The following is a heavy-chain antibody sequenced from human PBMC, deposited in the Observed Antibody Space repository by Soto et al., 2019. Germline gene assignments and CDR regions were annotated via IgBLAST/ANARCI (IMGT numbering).Heavy chain of an antibody. CDR3: AKEGVRRYYFEY. D-gene: IGHD2-21*01. Sequence: GGSVRLSCAASGFTFDDYAMHWVRQAPGKGLEWVSGISWNSGSIGYADSVKGRFTISRDNAKNSLYLQMNSLRAEDTALYYCAKEGVRRYYFEYWREGSLVTVCS. CDR2: ISWNSGSI. J-gene: IGHJ4*02. V-gene: IGHV3-9*01. CDR1: GFTFDDYA.